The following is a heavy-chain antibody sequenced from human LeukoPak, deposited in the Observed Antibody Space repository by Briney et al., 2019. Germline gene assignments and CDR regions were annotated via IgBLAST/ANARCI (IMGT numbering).Heavy chain of an antibody. Sequence: KPGGSLRLSCAASGFTFSTYALSWVRQAPGKGLEWVSAISSSSSYIYYADSVKGRFTISRDNAKNSLYLQMNSLRAEDTAVYYCARDRDWNTAFDYWGQGTLVTVSS. D-gene: IGHD1/OR15-1a*01. CDR3: ARDRDWNTAFDY. CDR1: GFTFSTYA. CDR2: ISSSSSYI. V-gene: IGHV3-21*01. J-gene: IGHJ4*02.